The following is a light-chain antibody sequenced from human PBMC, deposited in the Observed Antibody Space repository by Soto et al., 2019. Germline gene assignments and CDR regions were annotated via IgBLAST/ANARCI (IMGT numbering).Light chain of an antibody. CDR3: CSFAGNSNLV. V-gene: IGLV2-8*01. CDR1: SSDVGGYNY. Sequence: QSVLTQPPSASGSPGQSVTISCTGSSSDVGGYNYVSWYQQHPGKAPKLMISEVSKRPSGVPDRFSGSKSGNAASLTVSGLHADDEADYYCCSFAGNSNLVFGGGTKLTVL. CDR2: EVS. J-gene: IGLJ2*01.